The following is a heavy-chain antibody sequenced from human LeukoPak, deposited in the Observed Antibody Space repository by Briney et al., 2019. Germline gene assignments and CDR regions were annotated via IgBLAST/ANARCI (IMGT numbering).Heavy chain of an antibody. J-gene: IGHJ4*02. CDR3: AKDASTVTLHADY. Sequence: AGGSLRLSCEDSGFTFSDFWMNWVRQAPGKGLEWVAVLSYDGSNSYYADSVKGRFTISRDNSKNTLYLQMNSLRGEDTAVYYCAKDASTVTLHADYWGQGTLVTVSS. CDR1: GFTFSDFW. D-gene: IGHD4-17*01. V-gene: IGHV3-30*18. CDR2: LSYDGSNS.